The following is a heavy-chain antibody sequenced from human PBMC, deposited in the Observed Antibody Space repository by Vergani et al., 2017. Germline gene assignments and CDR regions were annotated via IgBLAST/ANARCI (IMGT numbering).Heavy chain of an antibody. CDR2: IYYSGST. CDR3: ARRSGIVYDILSSAQYGFDF. J-gene: IGHJ4*02. Sequence: QVQLQESGPGLVKPSQTLSLTCTVSGSSISSGDYYWSWIRQPPGKGLEWIGYIYYSGSTYYNPSLKSRVTISGDTSKNHFSLRLNSLTAADTAVYYCARRSGIVYDILSSAQYGFDFGGKGTLVTVS. D-gene: IGHD3-9*01. CDR1: GSSISSGDYY. V-gene: IGHV4-30-4*01.